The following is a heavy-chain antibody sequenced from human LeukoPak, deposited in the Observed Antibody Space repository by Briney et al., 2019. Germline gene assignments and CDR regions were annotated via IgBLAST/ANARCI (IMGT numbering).Heavy chain of an antibody. V-gene: IGHV3-33*06. CDR2: IWYDGSEK. CDR1: GFTFSSYG. J-gene: IGHJ3*02. D-gene: IGHD2-2*01. Sequence: GRSLRLSCAASGFTFSSYGMHWVRQAPGKGLEWVALIWYDGSEKYYADSVKGRFTISRDNSKNTLYLQMNSLRAEDTAVYYCVKTTSYCSSTTCSAFDIWGQGTMVTVSS. CDR3: VKTTSYCSSTTCSAFDI.